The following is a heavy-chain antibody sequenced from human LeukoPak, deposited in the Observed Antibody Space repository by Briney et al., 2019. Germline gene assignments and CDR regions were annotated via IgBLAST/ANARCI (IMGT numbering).Heavy chain of an antibody. Sequence: GGSLRLSCAASGFTFSNFGMHWVRQAPGKGLEWVAVMLYDGNNRYYADSVKGRFTISRDNSKNTLYLQMNSLRAEDTAVYYCASHDSSGYPGDYWGQGTLVTVSS. J-gene: IGHJ4*02. D-gene: IGHD3-22*01. CDR3: ASHDSSGYPGDY. CDR1: GFTFSNFG. CDR2: MLYDGNNR. V-gene: IGHV3-33*01.